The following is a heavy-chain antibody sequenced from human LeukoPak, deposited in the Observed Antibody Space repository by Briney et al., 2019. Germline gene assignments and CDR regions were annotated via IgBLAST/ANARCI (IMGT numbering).Heavy chain of an antibody. CDR1: GFTFSDYN. CDR3: ARGPGNPPRNDY. CDR2: ISSSGSTI. J-gene: IGHJ4*02. Sequence: GGSLRLSCAASGFTFSDYNMNWVRQAPGKGLEWVSYISSSGSTIYYADSVKGRFTISRDNAESSLYLQMNSLRVEDTGVYYCARGPGNPPRNDYWGQGTLVTVSS. V-gene: IGHV3-48*01.